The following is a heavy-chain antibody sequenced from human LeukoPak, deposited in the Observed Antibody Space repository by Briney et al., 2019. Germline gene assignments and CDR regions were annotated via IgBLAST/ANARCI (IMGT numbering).Heavy chain of an antibody. Sequence: SETLSLTCAVYGGSFSGYYWSWIRQPPGKGLEGIGEINHSGSTNYNPSLKSRVTISVDTSKNQFSLKLSSVTAADTAVYYCARGLIQLWSTDAFDIWGQGTMVTVSS. D-gene: IGHD5-18*01. J-gene: IGHJ3*02. CDR3: ARGLIQLWSTDAFDI. CDR2: INHSGST. CDR1: GGSFSGYY. V-gene: IGHV4-34*01.